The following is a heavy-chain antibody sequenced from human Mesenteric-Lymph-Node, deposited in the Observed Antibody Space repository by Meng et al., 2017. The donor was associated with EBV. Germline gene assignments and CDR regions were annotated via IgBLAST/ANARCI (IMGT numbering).Heavy chain of an antibody. J-gene: IGHJ4*02. CDR1: GFTFNDYY. V-gene: IGHV3-11*01. CDR2: IGSSGTTI. D-gene: IGHD1-26*01. Sequence: QVQLVESGGGLVEPGGSLRLFWADFGFTFNDYYMSWIRQAPGNGLEWVSSIGSSGTTIYYADSVKGRLTISRDNPKNSLYLHMNSLRAEDTAVYYCARGPSLGLTAFDYWGQGTLVTVSS. CDR3: ARGPSLGLTAFDY.